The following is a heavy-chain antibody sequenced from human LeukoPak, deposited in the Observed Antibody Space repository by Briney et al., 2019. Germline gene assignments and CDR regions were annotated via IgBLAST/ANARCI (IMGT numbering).Heavy chain of an antibody. CDR1: GYTFTSYG. J-gene: IGHJ4*02. CDR3: ARGADYDILTGYYQPFDY. CDR2: ISAYNGNT. V-gene: IGHV1-18*01. Sequence: GASVKVSCKASGYTFTSYGISWVRQAPGQGLEWMGWISAYNGNTNYAQKLQGRVTMTTDTSTSTAYMELRSLRSDDTVVYYCARGADYDILTGYYQPFDYWGQGTLVTVSS. D-gene: IGHD3-9*01.